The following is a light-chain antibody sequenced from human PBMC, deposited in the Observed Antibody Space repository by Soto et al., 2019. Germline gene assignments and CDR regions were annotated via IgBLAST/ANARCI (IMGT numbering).Light chain of an antibody. CDR2: LGS. J-gene: IGKJ5*01. CDR1: QSLLQSNGNNY. Sequence: DIVMTQSPLSLPVTPGAPASISCRSSQSLLQSNGNNYLDWYLQKPGQSPQLLIYLGSNRASGVHDRXSGSGSGTDFTLKISRVEAEHVGVYYCMQALQTPLTFGQGTRLEIK. V-gene: IGKV2-28*01. CDR3: MQALQTPLT.